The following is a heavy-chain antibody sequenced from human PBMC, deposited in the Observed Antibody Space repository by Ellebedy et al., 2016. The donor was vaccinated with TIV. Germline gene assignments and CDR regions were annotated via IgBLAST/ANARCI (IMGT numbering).Heavy chain of an antibody. CDR2: IYPSDSET. V-gene: IGHV5-51*01. J-gene: IGHJ6*02. Sequence: KVSCKGSGYSFTSYWIGWVRQRPGKGLEWMGIIYPSDSETRYSPSFQGQVTISADKSISTAYLQWSSLRASDTAMYYCASRSSNIPGSRSRTPYYYYGVDVWGQGTTITVSS. CDR3: ASRSSNIPGSRSRTPYYYYGVDV. CDR1: GYSFTSYW. D-gene: IGHD3-10*01.